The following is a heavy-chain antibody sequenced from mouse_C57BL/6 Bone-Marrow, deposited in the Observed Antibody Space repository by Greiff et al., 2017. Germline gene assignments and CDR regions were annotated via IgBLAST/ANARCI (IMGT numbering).Heavy chain of an antibody. D-gene: IGHD1-1*01. CDR1: GFTFSDYG. J-gene: IGHJ3*01. Sequence: EVKLMESGGGLVKPGGSLKLSCAASGFTFSDYGMHWVRQAPEKGLEWVAYISSGSSTIYYADTVKGRFTLSRDNAKNTLFLQMTSLRSEDTAMYYCARGDYGIAWFAYWGQGTLVTVSA. CDR2: ISSGSSTI. V-gene: IGHV5-17*01. CDR3: ARGDYGIAWFAY.